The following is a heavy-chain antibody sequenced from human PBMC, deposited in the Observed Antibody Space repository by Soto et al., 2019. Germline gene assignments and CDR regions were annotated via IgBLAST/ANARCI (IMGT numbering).Heavy chain of an antibody. V-gene: IGHV3-73*01. Sequence: EVQLVESGGGSVQPGGSLKLSCAASGFTFSGSAMHWVRQASGKGLEWVGRIGIKANNYATAYAASVKGRFIISRDDSNNTAHLQMNRLKTEDTAVYYFTRPFDCSGDACYSGWYYYYGMDVWGQGTTVTVSS. CDR2: IGIKANNYAT. D-gene: IGHD2-15*01. CDR3: TRPFDCSGDACYSGWYYYYGMDV. J-gene: IGHJ6*02. CDR1: GFTFSGSA.